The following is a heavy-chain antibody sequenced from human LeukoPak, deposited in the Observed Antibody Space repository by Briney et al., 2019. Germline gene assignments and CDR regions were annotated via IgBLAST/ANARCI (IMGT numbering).Heavy chain of an antibody. CDR3: VRVGEDYDDRWDY. V-gene: IGHV3-74*01. CDR2: INTDGSST. D-gene: IGHD4-17*01. J-gene: IGHJ4*02. Sequence: HSGGSLRLSCAASGFTFSRYWMHWVRQAPGKGLVWVSRINTDGSSTSYADSVKGRFTISRDNAKNTLYLQMNSLSAEDTAVYYCVRVGEDYDDRWDYWGQGTLVTVSS. CDR1: GFTFSRYW.